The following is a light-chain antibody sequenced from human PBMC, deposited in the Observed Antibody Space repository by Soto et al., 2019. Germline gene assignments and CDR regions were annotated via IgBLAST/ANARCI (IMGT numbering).Light chain of an antibody. CDR1: QSISSW. CDR2: KAS. V-gene: IGKV1-5*03. J-gene: IGKJ1*01. Sequence: DIQMTQSPSTLSASVGDRVTITCRASQSISSWLAWYQQKPGKAPKLLIYKASSLESGVPSRFSGSGSGTECTLTISSLQPDDFATYYCQQCNSYRRTFGQGTKVEIK. CDR3: QQCNSYRRT.